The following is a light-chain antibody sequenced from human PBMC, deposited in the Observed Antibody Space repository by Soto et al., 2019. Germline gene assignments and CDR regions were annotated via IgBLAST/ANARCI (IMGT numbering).Light chain of an antibody. CDR1: SSDVGNYKY. CDR3: CSYAGTYTSAV. Sequence: QSVLTQPASVSGSPGQSITISCTGTSSDVGNYKYVSWYQQHPGKAPKLMIYEVSNRPSGVSNRFSGSKSGNTASLTISGLQADDEADYYCCSYAGTYTSAVFGTGTKVTVL. CDR2: EVS. V-gene: IGLV2-14*01. J-gene: IGLJ1*01.